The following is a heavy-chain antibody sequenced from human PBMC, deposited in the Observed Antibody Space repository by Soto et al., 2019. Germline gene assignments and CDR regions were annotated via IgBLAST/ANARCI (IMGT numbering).Heavy chain of an antibody. CDR1: GGSISSYY. CDR2: IYYSGST. Sequence: QVQLQESGPGLVKPSETLSLTCTVSGGSISSYYWSWIRQPPGKGLEWIGYIYYSGSTNYNPSLKSRFTISVDTSKNQCSLKLSSVTAADTAVYYCARHDYDILTGYYTVDYWGQGTLVTVSS. D-gene: IGHD3-9*01. CDR3: ARHDYDILTGYYTVDY. V-gene: IGHV4-59*08. J-gene: IGHJ4*02.